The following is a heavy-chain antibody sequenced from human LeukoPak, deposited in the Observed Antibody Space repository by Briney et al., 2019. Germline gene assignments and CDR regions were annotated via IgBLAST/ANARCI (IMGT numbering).Heavy chain of an antibody. V-gene: IGHV3-7*01. J-gene: IGHJ4*02. D-gene: IGHD2-2*01. CDR3: ARTRGCSSTSCPIDY. Sequence: GGSLRLSCAASGFTFSSYWMSWARQAPGKGLEWVANIKQDGSEKYYVDSVKGRFTISRDNAKNSLYLQMNSLRAEDTAVYYCARTRGCSSTSCPIDYWGQGTLVTVSS. CDR2: IKQDGSEK. CDR1: GFTFSSYW.